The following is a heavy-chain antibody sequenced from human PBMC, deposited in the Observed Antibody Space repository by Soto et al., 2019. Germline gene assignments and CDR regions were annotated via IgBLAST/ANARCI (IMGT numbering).Heavy chain of an antibody. D-gene: IGHD3-10*01. J-gene: IGHJ6*03. Sequence: KQSRTLSLTCAISGDSVSSNSAAWNWIRQSPSRGLEWLGRTYYRSKWYNDYAVSVKSRITINPDTSKNQFSLQLNSVTPEDTAVYYCARARRSITMVRGGYYYMDVWGKGTTVTVSS. CDR1: GDSVSSNSAA. CDR3: ARARRSITMVRGGYYYMDV. V-gene: IGHV6-1*01. CDR2: TYYRSKWYN.